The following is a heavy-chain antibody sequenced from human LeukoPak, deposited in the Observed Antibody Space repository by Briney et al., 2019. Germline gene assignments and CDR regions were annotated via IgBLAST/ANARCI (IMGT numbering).Heavy chain of an antibody. J-gene: IGHJ5*02. V-gene: IGHV1-18*01. CDR1: GYTFTSYG. CDR2: ISAYNGNT. D-gene: IGHD2-2*01. CDR3: ARVGRYCSSTSCANWFDP. Sequence: ASVKVPCKASGYTFTSYGISWVRQAPGQGLEWMGWISAYNGNTNYAQKLQGRVTMTTDTSTSTAYMELRSLRSDDTAVYYCARVGRYCSSTSCANWFDPWGQGTLVTVSS.